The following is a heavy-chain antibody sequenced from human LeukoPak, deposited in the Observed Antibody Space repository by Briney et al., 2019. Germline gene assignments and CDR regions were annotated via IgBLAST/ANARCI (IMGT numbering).Heavy chain of an antibody. CDR1: GFTFSSYA. J-gene: IGHJ5*02. V-gene: IGHV3-23*01. CDR3: AGDSSGRYGDWFDP. CDR2: ISGGGGST. Sequence: GGSLRLSCAASGFTFSSYAMSWVRQAPGKGLEWVSAISGGGGSTYYADSVKGRFTISRDNSKNTLYLQMNSLRAEDTAVYYCAGDSSGRYGDWFDPWGQGTLVTVSS. D-gene: IGHD6-19*01.